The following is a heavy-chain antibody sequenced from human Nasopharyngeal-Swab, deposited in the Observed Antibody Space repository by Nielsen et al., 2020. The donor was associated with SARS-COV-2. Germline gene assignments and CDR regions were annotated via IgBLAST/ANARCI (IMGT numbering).Heavy chain of an antibody. D-gene: IGHD6-13*01. J-gene: IGHJ4*02. CDR3: ARGPTQQLVRDY. V-gene: IGHV4-34*01. Sequence: PGKGLEWIGEINHSGGTNYNPSLKSRVTISVDTSKNQFSLKLSSVTAADTAVYYCARGPTQQLVRDYWGQGTLVTVSS. CDR2: INHSGGT.